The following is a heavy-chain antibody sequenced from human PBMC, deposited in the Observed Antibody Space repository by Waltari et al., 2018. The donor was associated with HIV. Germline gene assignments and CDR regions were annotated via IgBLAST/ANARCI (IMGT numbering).Heavy chain of an antibody. J-gene: IGHJ6*02. CDR3: ARASSIAAPYGMDV. CDR2: IYHSGST. D-gene: IGHD6-6*01. CDR1: GYSISGGYY. Sequence: QVQLQESGPGLVKPSETLSLTCPVSGYSISGGYYWGWIRQPPGKGLEWIGSIYHSGSTYYNPSLKSRVTISVDTSKNQFSLKLSSVTAADTAMYYCARASSIAAPYGMDVWGQGTTVTVSS. V-gene: IGHV4-38-2*02.